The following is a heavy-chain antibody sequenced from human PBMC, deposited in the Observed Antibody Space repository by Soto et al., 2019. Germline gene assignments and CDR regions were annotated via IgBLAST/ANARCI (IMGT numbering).Heavy chain of an antibody. CDR3: ARQRPESYRSGYSYGYFDY. CDR2: IYSGGST. CDR1: GFTVSSNY. J-gene: IGHJ4*02. Sequence: EVQLVESGGGLVQPGGSLRLSCAASGFTVSSNYMSWVRQAPGKGLEWVSVIYSGGSTYYADSVKGRFTISRHNSKNTLYLQMNSLRAEDTAVYYCARQRPESYRSGYSYGYFDYWGQGTLVTVSS. V-gene: IGHV3-53*04. D-gene: IGHD5-18*01.